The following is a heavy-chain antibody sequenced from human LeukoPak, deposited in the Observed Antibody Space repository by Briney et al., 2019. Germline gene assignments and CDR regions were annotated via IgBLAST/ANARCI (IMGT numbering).Heavy chain of an antibody. CDR2: ISGSGDNT. V-gene: IGHV3-23*01. D-gene: IGHD3-22*01. CDR1: GFTFGSYA. J-gene: IGHJ4*02. Sequence: GGSLRLSCAASGFTFGSYAMSWVRQAPGKGLEWVSGISGSGDNTYYADSVKGRFTISRDNSKNTLYVQVNSLGTEDTAAYYCAKGSYYDSSGSFYFDYWGQGTLVTVSS. CDR3: AKGSYYDSSGSFYFDY.